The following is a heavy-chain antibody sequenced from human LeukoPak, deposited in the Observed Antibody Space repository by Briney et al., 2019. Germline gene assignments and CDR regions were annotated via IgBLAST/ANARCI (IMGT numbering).Heavy chain of an antibody. CDR2: IFFSGIT. CDR3: ARHSYGVEWLLFLDF. Sequence: PSETLSLTCTVSGGSISSSHNYWGWIRQPPGKGLEWIGSIFFSGITYSNPSLESRVTISVDTSKNQFSLKLSSVTAADTAVYYCARHSYGVEWLLFLDFWGQGTLVTVSS. D-gene: IGHD3-3*01. V-gene: IGHV4-39*01. J-gene: IGHJ4*02. CDR1: GGSISSSHNY.